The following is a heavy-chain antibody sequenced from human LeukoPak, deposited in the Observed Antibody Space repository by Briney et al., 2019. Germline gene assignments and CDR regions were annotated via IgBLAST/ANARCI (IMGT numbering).Heavy chain of an antibody. Sequence: WVRQPPGKGLEWIGSIYYSGSTYYNPSLKSRVTISVDTSKNQFSLKLSSVTAADTAVYYCARHTAAYDSSGYYYYYYYMDVWGKGTTVTISS. CDR3: ARHTAAYDSSGYYYYYYYMDV. CDR2: IYYSGST. D-gene: IGHD3-22*01. J-gene: IGHJ6*03. V-gene: IGHV4-39*01.